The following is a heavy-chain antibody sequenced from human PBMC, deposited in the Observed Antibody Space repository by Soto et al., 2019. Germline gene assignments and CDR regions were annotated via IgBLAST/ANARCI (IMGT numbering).Heavy chain of an antibody. J-gene: IGHJ4*02. CDR2: IYWDDDK. Sequence: SGPTLVNPTQTLTLTCTFSGFSLTSNDLGVGWIRQPPGKALEWLSLIYWDDDKRYSPSLKSRLTITKDTSKNQVVLRMTNMDPVDTATYYCAHSRYSRSSFDYWGQGTLVTVSS. CDR3: AHSRYSRSSFDY. V-gene: IGHV2-5*02. D-gene: IGHD6-6*01. CDR1: GFSLTSNDLG.